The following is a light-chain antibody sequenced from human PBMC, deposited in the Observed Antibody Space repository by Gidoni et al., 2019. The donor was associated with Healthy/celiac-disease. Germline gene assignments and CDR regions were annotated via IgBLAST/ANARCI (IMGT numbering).Light chain of an antibody. J-gene: IGLJ3*02. CDR1: SRDVGGYSS. CDR3: SSFTSSSTWV. Sequence: QSALTQPSSVSGSPGQSITISCTGTSRDVGGYSSVSWYQQHPGKAPKLVIYEVSNRPSGISNRFSGSESGNTASLTISGLQPEDEADYYCSSFTSSSTWVFGGGTKLTVL. V-gene: IGLV2-14*01. CDR2: EVS.